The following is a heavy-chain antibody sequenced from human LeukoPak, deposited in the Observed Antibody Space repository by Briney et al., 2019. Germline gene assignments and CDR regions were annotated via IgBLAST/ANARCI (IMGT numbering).Heavy chain of an antibody. J-gene: IGHJ4*02. CDR3: ARAASRWYYDTLGYFDY. CDR2: IWYDGSNK. D-gene: IGHD3-9*01. Sequence: GGSLRLSCAASGFTFSSYGMHWVRQAPGKGLEWVAVIWYDGSNKYYADSVKGLFTISRDNSKNTLCLQMNSLRAEDTAVYYCARAASRWYYDTLGYFDYWGQGTLVTVSS. CDR1: GFTFSSYG. V-gene: IGHV3-33*01.